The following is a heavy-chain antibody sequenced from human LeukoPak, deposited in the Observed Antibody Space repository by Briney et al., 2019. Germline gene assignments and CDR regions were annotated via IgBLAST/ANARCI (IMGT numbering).Heavy chain of an antibody. Sequence: GESLKISCKGSGYSFTNYWIGWVRQMPGKGLEWMGIIFPDDSDTRYSPSFQGQVTISADKSITTAYLQWSSLKASDTAMYYCVRQRPFFSGPYFDYWSQGTLITVSS. D-gene: IGHD2-8*02. CDR3: VRQRPFFSGPYFDY. V-gene: IGHV5-51*01. CDR1: GYSFTNYW. CDR2: IFPDDSDT. J-gene: IGHJ4*02.